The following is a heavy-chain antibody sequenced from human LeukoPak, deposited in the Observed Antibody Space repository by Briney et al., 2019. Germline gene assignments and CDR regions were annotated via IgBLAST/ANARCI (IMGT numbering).Heavy chain of an antibody. V-gene: IGHV4-61*02. CDR3: ARAWGTAGYDSSGYYSFHWFDP. D-gene: IGHD3-22*01. J-gene: IGHJ5*02. Sequence: PSETLSLTCTVSGGSISSGGYYWSWIRQPAGKGLEWIGRIYTSGSTNYNPSLKSRVTISVDTSKNQFSLKLSSVTAADTAVYYCARAWGTAGYDSSGYYSFHWFDPWGQGTLVTVSS. CDR2: IYTSGST. CDR1: GGSISSGGYY.